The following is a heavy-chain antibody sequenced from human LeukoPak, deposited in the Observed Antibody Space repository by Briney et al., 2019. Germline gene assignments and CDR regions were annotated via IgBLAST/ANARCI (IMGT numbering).Heavy chain of an antibody. V-gene: IGHV3-48*03. D-gene: IGHD6-13*01. CDR1: GFTFSSYE. CDR3: AKDSNRGHSSNSPDH. Sequence: PGGSLRLSCAASGFTFSSYEMNWVRQAPGKGLEWVSYISSSGSTIYYADSVKGRFTISRDNAKNSLYLQMSSLRVEDTAVYVCAKDSNRGHSSNSPDHWGQGTLVTVSS. J-gene: IGHJ4*02. CDR2: ISSSGSTI.